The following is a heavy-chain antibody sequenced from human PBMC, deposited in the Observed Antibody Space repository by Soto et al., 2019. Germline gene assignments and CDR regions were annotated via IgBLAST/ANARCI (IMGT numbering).Heavy chain of an antibody. CDR3: ARGRWLRQRFDY. CDR2: INHSGST. D-gene: IGHD5-12*01. J-gene: IGHJ4*02. CDR1: GGSFSGYY. Sequence: QVQLEQWGAGLLKPSETLSLTCAVYGGSFSGYYWSWIRQPPGKGLEWIGEINHSGSTNYNPSLTSRVPIPVDTSKNQFSLNLYSVTAADTAVYYCARGRWLRQRFDYWGQGTLVTVSS. V-gene: IGHV4-34*02.